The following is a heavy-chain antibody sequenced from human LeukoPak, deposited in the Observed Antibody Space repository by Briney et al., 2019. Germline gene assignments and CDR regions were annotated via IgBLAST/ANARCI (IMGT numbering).Heavy chain of an antibody. D-gene: IGHD3-3*01. Sequence: SVKVSCKASGGTFSSYAISWVRQAPGQGLEWMGGIIPIFGTANYAQKFQGRVTITADKSTSTAYMELSSLRSEDTAVYYCARGGQGSYDFWSGYSTGTDYWGQGTLVTVSS. V-gene: IGHV1-69*06. J-gene: IGHJ4*02. CDR1: GGTFSSYA. CDR3: ARGGQGSYDFWSGYSTGTDY. CDR2: IIPIFGTA.